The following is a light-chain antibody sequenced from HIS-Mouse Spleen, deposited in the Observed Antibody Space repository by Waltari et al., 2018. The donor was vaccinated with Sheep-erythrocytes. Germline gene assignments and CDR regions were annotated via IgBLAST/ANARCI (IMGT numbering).Light chain of an antibody. V-gene: IGLV2-23*02. CDR2: EVS. CDR3: CSYAGSSTFHVV. CDR1: SSDVGSYNL. J-gene: IGLJ2*01. Sequence: QSALTQPASVSGSPGQSITISCTGTSSDVGSYNLVSWYQQHPGKAPKRMIYEVSKRPSGVSNRFSGSKSGNTASRTISGLQAEDEADYYCCSYAGSSTFHVVFGGGTKLTVL.